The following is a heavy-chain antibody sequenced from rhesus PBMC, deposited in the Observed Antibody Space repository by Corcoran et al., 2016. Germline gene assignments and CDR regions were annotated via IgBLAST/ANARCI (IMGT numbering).Heavy chain of an antibody. D-gene: IGHD6S26*01. CDR1: GYSISSGYA. CDR2: IGGSSDST. CDR3: ARVGYSSGWSFFES. J-gene: IGHJ4*01. Sequence: QVQLQESGPGLVKPSETLSLTCAVSGYSISSGYAWSWIRQPPEKGLESIGYIGGSSDSTNYSPSLKGRVTISKDTSKNQFSLKLKSVSAADTAVYYCARVGYSSGWSFFESWGQGVLVTVSS. V-gene: IGHV4-127*01.